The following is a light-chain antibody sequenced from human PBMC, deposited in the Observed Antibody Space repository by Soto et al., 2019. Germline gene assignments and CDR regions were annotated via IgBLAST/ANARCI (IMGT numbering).Light chain of an antibody. CDR1: SSDVGGYNL. CDR3: CSYSTSGDFVV. Sequence: QSALTQPPSASGSPGQSVTISCAGTSSDVGGYNLVSWYQQHPGKAPKLMIYEVIKRPSGVPDRFSGSKSGNTASLTVSGLHAEDEADYYCCSYSTSGDFVVFGAGTKLTVL. V-gene: IGLV2-8*01. CDR2: EVI. J-gene: IGLJ2*01.